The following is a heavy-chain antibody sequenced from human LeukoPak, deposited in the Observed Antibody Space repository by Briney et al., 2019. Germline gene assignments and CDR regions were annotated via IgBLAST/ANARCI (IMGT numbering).Heavy chain of an antibody. CDR3: ARGGGVAARREGFDY. Sequence: PSETLSLTCAVYGGSFSGYFWNWIRQPPGKGLEWIGEINHSVITNYNPSLKSRVTISVDTSKNQFSLKLSSVAAADTAVYYCARGGGVAARREGFDYWGQGTLVTVSS. V-gene: IGHV4-34*01. J-gene: IGHJ4*02. D-gene: IGHD6-6*01. CDR2: INHSVIT. CDR1: GGSFSGYF.